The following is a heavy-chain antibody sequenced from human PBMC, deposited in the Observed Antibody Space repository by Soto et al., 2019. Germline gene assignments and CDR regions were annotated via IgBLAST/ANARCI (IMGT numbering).Heavy chain of an antibody. CDR3: MRSHGAY. J-gene: IGHJ4*02. CDR2: ISYSGTA. V-gene: IGHV4-61*01. CDR1: GGSVSSGPYH. D-gene: IGHD2-8*01. Sequence: QVQLQESGPGLVKTSETLSLTCTVSGGSVSSGPYHWNWVRRPPGKGLEWIGHISYSGTANYNPSLRGRVTMSTETSKNQFSLRLSSVTAADTAVYYCMRSHGAYWGQGTLVTVSS.